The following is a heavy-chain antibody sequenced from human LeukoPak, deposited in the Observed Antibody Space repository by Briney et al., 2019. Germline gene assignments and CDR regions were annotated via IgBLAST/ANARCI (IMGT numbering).Heavy chain of an antibody. V-gene: IGHV3-9*03. J-gene: IGHJ4*02. D-gene: IGHD1-26*01. CDR1: GFTFDDYA. CDR3: AKEGATRSFDY. CDR2: ISWNSGSI. Sequence: GRSLRLSCAASGFTFDDYAMHWVRQAPGKGLEWVSGISWNSGSIGYADSVKGRFTISRDNAKNSLYPQMNSLRAEDMALYYCAKEGATRSFDYWGQGTLVTVSS.